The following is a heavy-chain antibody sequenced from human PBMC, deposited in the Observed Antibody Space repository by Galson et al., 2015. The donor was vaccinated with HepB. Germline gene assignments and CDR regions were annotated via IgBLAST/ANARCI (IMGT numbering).Heavy chain of an antibody. Sequence: QSGAEVKKPGESLKISCKGSGSSFTSYWIGWVRQMPGKGLEWMGIIYPGDSDTRYSPSFQGQVTISADKSISTAYLQWSSLKASDTAMYYCAREREEAAAYDYGMDVWGQGTTVTVSS. D-gene: IGHD6-13*01. V-gene: IGHV5-51*01. CDR2: IYPGDSDT. J-gene: IGHJ6*02. CDR3: AREREEAAAYDYGMDV. CDR1: GSSFTSYW.